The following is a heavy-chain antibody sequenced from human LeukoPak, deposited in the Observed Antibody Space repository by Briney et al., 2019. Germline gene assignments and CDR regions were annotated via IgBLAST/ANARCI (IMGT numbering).Heavy chain of an antibody. Sequence: GGSLRLSCTPSGFTFSNYAMNWVRQAPGKGLEWVSVIGSSGGDTYYADSVKGRFTISRDNSKNMLYLQMNSLRADDTALYYCAKYLMAKGPPYALDVWGQGTTVTVSS. D-gene: IGHD2-8*01. CDR2: IGSSGGDT. CDR3: AKYLMAKGPPYALDV. CDR1: GFTFSNYA. V-gene: IGHV3-23*01. J-gene: IGHJ6*02.